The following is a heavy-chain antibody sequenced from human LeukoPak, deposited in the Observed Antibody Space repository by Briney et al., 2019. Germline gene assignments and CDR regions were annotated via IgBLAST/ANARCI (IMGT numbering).Heavy chain of an antibody. CDR2: TYSRSKWFN. J-gene: IGHJ4*02. CDR1: GDSVSSKSAS. CDR3: ARGTGSLDS. D-gene: IGHD1-26*01. V-gene: IGHV6-1*01. Sequence: SQTLSLTCAISGDSVSSKSASWNWIRQSPSRGLEWLGRTYSRSKWFNDYAVSVKSRISINPDTSKNQFSLHLTSVTPDDTAVYYWARGTGSLDSGGQGTRATVSS.